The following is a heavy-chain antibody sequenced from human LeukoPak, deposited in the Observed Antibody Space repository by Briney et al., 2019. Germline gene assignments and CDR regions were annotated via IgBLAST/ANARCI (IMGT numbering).Heavy chain of an antibody. CDR2: INHSGST. J-gene: IGHJ5*02. D-gene: IGHD2-2*01. V-gene: IGHV4-34*01. Sequence: PSETLSLTCAVYGGSFRGYYWSWIRQPPGQGLEWIGEINHSGSTNYNPSLKSRVTIPVDTSKNHFSLKLSSVTAADTAVYYCARGLYCSSTSCRRFDPWGQGTLVTVSS. CDR1: GGSFRGYY. CDR3: ARGLYCSSTSCRRFDP.